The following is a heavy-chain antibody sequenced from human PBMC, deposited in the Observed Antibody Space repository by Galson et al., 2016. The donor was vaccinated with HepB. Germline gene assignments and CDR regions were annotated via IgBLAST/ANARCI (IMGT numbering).Heavy chain of an antibody. CDR1: GFSFSNYA. V-gene: IGHV3-74*01. J-gene: IGHJ3*02. D-gene: IGHD4-17*01. CDR2: IHSDGSTT. CDR3: ARESPTTAGAFDI. Sequence: SLRLSCAASGFSFSNYAMSWVRQAPGKGLVWVSRIHSDGSTTSYADSVKGRFTVSRDNAKNTLYMQMNSLRAEDTAVYYCARESPTTAGAFDIWGQGTMVTVSS.